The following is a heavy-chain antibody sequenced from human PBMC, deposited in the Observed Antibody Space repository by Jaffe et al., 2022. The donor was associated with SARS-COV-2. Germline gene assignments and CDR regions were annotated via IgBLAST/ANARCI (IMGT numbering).Heavy chain of an antibody. V-gene: IGHV1-2*06. CDR1: GYTFTGYY. D-gene: IGHD6-13*01. CDR2: INPNSGGT. Sequence: QVQLVQSGAEVKKPGASVKVSCKASGYTFTGYYMHWVRQAPGQGLEWMGRINPNSGGTNYAQKFQGRVTMTRDTSISTAYMELSRLRSDDTAVYYCARDSGEAAAGPYYYYYYGMDVWGQGTTVTVSS. CDR3: ARDSGEAAAGPYYYYYYGMDV. J-gene: IGHJ6*02.